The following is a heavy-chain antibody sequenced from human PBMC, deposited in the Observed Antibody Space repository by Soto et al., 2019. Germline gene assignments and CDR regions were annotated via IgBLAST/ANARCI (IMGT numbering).Heavy chain of an antibody. J-gene: IGHJ6*02. Sequence: PSETLSLTGTVSAGSISRGDYYWRCFRHPPGKGLEWIGYIYYSGSTYYNPSLKSRVTISVDTSKNQFSLKLSSVTAADTAVYYCARERPRHYYYYRMDVWGQGTTVTVSS. CDR3: ARERPRHYYYYRMDV. CDR1: AGSISRGDYY. V-gene: IGHV4-30-4*01. CDR2: IYYSGST.